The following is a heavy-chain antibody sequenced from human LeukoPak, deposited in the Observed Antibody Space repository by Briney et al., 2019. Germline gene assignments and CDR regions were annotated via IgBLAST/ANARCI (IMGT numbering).Heavy chain of an antibody. CDR1: GFTFSSYG. CDR2: ISYDGRDK. V-gene: IGHV3-30*18. Sequence: GGSLRLSCAASGFTFSSYGMHWVRQAPGKGLEWVAVISYDGRDKYCADSMKGRFTISRDNSRNTLYLQMNSLRAEDTAVYYCAKDWTTAVTPLHWGQGTLVTVSS. J-gene: IGHJ1*01. D-gene: IGHD4-23*01. CDR3: AKDWTTAVTPLH.